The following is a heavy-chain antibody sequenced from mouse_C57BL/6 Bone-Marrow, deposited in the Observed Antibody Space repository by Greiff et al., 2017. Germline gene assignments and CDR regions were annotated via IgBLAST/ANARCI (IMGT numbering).Heavy chain of an antibody. D-gene: IGHD1-1*01. V-gene: IGHV1-64*01. CDR3: ARVYGSAY. CDR2: IHPNSGST. Sequence: VKLQQSGAELVKPGASVKLSCKASGYTFTSYWMHWVKQRPGQGLEWIGMIHPNSGSTNYNEKFKSKATMTVDKSSSTAYMQLSSLTSEDSAVYYCARVYGSAYWGQGTLVTVSA. J-gene: IGHJ3*01. CDR1: GYTFTSYW.